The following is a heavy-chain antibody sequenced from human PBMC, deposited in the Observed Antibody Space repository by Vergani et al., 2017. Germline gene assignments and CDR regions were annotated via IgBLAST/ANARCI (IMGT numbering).Heavy chain of an antibody. CDR3: AKGLTRARRMRDDAFDI. CDR2: ISWNSGSI. V-gene: IGHV3-9*01. CDR1: GFTFDDYA. Sequence: EVQLVESGGGLVQPGRSLRLSCAASGFTFDDYAMHWVRQAPGKGLEWVSGISWNSGSIGYADSVKGRFTISRDNAKNSLYLQMNSLRAEDTALYYCAKGLTRARRMRDDAFDIWGQGTMVTVSS. J-gene: IGHJ3*02. D-gene: IGHD3-10*01.